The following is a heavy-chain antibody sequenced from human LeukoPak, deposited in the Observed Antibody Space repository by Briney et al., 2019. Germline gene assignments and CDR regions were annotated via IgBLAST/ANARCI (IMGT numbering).Heavy chain of an antibody. V-gene: IGHV3-23*01. CDR2: IGGSDDTT. D-gene: IGHD2-15*01. Sequence: GGSLRLFCAASGFSLRTYAMNWVRQVPGKGLEWVSSIGGSDDTTYYADSVKGRFTISSDFSTNTVSLQMNSLRAEDTAVYFCAKGLVVNDNYFDNWGQGTLVTVSS. CDR1: GFSLRTYA. J-gene: IGHJ4*02. CDR3: AKGLVVNDNYFDN.